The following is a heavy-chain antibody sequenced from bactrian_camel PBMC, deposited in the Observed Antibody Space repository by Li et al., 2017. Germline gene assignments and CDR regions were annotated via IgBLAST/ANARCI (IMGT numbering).Heavy chain of an antibody. CDR2: VDNIGII. D-gene: IGHD1*01. CDR1: GIRYTKNH. CDR3: AARSVRYCKGAYWREYDYNY. Sequence: QVQLVESGGGSVQAGGSLGLSCATTGIRYTKNHYCMGWFRQVPGKEREGVASVDNIGIIRYADSVKGRFTISKDMDKNTLYLQMDDLKPEDTAMYYCAARSVRYCKGAYWREYDYNYWGQGTQVTVS. J-gene: IGHJ4*01. V-gene: IGHV3S53*01.